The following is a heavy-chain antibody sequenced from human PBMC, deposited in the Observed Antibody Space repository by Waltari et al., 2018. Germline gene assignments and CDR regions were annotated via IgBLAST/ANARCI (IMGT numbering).Heavy chain of an antibody. CDR1: GFKCSNYF. Sequence: VQVVESGGGLCRPGGSLRLSCIGSGFKCSNYFILWVRQAPGEGPVWVARINNDGSIVNYADSVKGRFSISRDNAKSTVYLQMNNLRGEDTALYHCLNYDFDSWGQGTLVTVSS. CDR2: INNDGSIV. V-gene: IGHV3-74*01. D-gene: IGHD1-7*01. CDR3: LNYDFDS. J-gene: IGHJ4*02.